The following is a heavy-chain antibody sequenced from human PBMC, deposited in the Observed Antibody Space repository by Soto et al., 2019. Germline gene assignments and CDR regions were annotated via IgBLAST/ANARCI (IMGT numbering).Heavy chain of an antibody. J-gene: IGHJ4*02. CDR2: IYPGDSDT. Sequence: GESLKISCKGSGYSFTSYWIGWVRQMPGKGLEWMGIIYPGDSDTRYSPSFQGQVTISADKSISTAYLQWSSLKASDTAMYYCARQRPYYDFWSGYYTGPFDYWGQGTLVTVSS. CDR1: GYSFTSYW. CDR3: ARQRPYYDFWSGYYTGPFDY. D-gene: IGHD3-3*01. V-gene: IGHV5-51*01.